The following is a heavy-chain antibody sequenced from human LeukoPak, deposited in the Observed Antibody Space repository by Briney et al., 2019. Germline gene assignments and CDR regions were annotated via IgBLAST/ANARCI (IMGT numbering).Heavy chain of an antibody. J-gene: IGHJ4*02. V-gene: IGHV4-30-4*08. CDR2: IYYSGST. Sequence: SETLSLTCTVSGGSISSGDYYWSWIRQPPGKGLEWIGYIYYSGSTYYNPSLKSRVTISVDTSKNQISLKLSSVTAADTAVYYCAREGDGDYIFNWGQGTLVTVSS. D-gene: IGHD4-17*01. CDR1: GGSISSGDYY. CDR3: AREGDGDYIFN.